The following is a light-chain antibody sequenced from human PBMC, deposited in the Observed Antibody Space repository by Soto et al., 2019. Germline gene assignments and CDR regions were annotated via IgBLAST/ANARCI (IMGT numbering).Light chain of an antibody. V-gene: IGKV1-16*01. CDR2: AAS. J-gene: IGKJ1*01. Sequence: DIQMTQSPSSLSASVGDRVTITCRASQDIRNYLAWFQQKPGKAPKSLIYAASNLQHGVPSRFSGSGSGTEFTLTISSLQPDDFATYYCQHYNSYSEAFGQGTKVDIK. CDR3: QHYNSYSEA. CDR1: QDIRNY.